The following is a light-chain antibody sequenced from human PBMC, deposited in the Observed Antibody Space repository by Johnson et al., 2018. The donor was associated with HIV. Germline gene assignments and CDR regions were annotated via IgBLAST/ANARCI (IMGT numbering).Light chain of an antibody. J-gene: IGLJ1*01. Sequence: QSVLTQPPSVSAAPRQKVTISCSGSDSNIGSNYVSWFQHLPGTAPKLLIYDNNTRPSGIPDRFSGSKSGTSATLGITGLQTGDEADYYCGTWDSSLSSYVFGTGTKVTVL. CDR2: DNN. V-gene: IGLV1-51*01. CDR3: GTWDSSLSSYV. CDR1: DSNIGSNY.